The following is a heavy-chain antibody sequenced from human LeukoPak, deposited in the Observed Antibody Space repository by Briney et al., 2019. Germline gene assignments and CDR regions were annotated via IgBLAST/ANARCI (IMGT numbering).Heavy chain of an antibody. CDR1: GFTFSSYA. V-gene: IGHV4-31*02. CDR3: ARADYYYGMDV. CDR2: IYYSGST. J-gene: IGHJ6*02. Sequence: LRLSCAASGFTFSSYAMSWIRQHPVKGLEWIGYIYYSGSTYYNPSLKSRVTISVDTSKNQFSLKLSSVTAADTAVYYCARADYYYGMDVWGQGTTVTVSS.